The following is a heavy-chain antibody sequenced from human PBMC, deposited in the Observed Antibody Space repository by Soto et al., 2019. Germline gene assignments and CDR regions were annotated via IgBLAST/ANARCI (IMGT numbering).Heavy chain of an antibody. D-gene: IGHD4-4*01. CDR1: GFTFNAYA. CDR3: ARVASDYINSVDH. Sequence: DVQLLESGGGLVQPGRSLRLSCAASGFTFNAYAMTWFRQAPGKGLEWVSAIGGSGGNRYYAGSVRGRFNISRDNSEETVDLQMNSLRVEETAVYYCARVASDYINSVDHWGQGILVSVSS. V-gene: IGHV3-23*01. J-gene: IGHJ4*02. CDR2: IGGSGGNR.